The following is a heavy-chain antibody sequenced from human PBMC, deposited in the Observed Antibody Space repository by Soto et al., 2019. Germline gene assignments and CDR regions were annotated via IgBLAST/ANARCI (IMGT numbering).Heavy chain of an antibody. Sequence: ASVKVSCKASGYTFSNYGIHWVRQAPGQRLEWMGWINAGNGKTKYSQKFQDRVTITRDTSATTAYMELSSLRSEDTAVFYCARSGYSSGWYHWYFDSWGSGPLVTVSS. CDR2: INAGNGKT. D-gene: IGHD6-13*01. CDR3: ARSGYSSGWYHWYFDS. V-gene: IGHV1-3*01. J-gene: IGHJ2*01. CDR1: GYTFSNYG.